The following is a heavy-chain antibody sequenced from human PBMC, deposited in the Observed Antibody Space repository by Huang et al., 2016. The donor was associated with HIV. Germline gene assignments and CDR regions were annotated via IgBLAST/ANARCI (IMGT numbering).Heavy chain of an antibody. CDR3: ARDSRRYCSGGSCYSYYAMDV. CDR1: GGTFSSSA. J-gene: IGHJ6*02. CDR2: IIPICSTA. Sequence: QVQLVQSGADVKKPGSSVKVSCKASGGTFSSSAISWVRQATGQGLEGMGGIIPICSTANYAQKFQGRVTSTADESTSTAYMGLTSLRSEDTAVYYCARDSRRYCSGGSCYSYYAMDVWGQGTTVTVSS. V-gene: IGHV1-69*01. D-gene: IGHD2-15*01.